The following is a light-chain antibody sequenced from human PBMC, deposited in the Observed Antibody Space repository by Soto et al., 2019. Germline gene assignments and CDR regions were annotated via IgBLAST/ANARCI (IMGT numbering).Light chain of an antibody. J-gene: IGLJ3*02. CDR1: SSNIGAGYD. Sequence: QSVLTQPPSVSGAPGQRVTISCTGSSSNIGAGYDVHWYQQLPGTAPKLLIYGNSNRPSGVPDRFSGSKSGTSASLAITGRHAEDEADYYCQSSDSSLSGWVFGGGTKLPV. CDR3: QSSDSSLSGWV. CDR2: GNS. V-gene: IGLV1-40*01.